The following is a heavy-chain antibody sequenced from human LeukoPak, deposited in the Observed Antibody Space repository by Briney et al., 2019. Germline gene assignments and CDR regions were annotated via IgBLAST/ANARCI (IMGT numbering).Heavy chain of an antibody. CDR1: GGSLSSYY. D-gene: IGHD1-7*01. V-gene: IGHV4-59*08. CDR2: SHYSGST. Sequence: SETLSLTCTVSGGSLSSYYWSWIRQPPGKGLEWIGYSHYSGSTSYSPSLKSRVTMSVDTSKNQFSLKLRSVTAADTAVYYCARHSAGTTYDYWGQGTLVTVSS. J-gene: IGHJ4*02. CDR3: ARHSAGTTYDY.